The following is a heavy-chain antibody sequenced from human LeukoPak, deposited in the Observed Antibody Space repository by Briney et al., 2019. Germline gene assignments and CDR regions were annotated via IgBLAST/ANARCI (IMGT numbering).Heavy chain of an antibody. CDR2: ISSSSSYI. J-gene: IGHJ4*02. CDR1: GFTFTEAW. V-gene: IGHV3-21*01. CDR3: AKDSSVYHYDSRNLDY. Sequence: GGSLRLSCAASGFTFTEAWMSWVRQAPGKGLEWVSSISSSSSYIYYSDSVKGRFTISRDNAKNSLYLQMNSLRAEDTAVYYCAKDSSVYHYDSRNLDYWGQGTLVTVSS. D-gene: IGHD3-22*01.